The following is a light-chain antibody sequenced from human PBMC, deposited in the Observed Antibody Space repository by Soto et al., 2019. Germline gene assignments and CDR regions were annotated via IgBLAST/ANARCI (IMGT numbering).Light chain of an antibody. J-gene: IGKJ1*01. CDR1: RSISDW. Sequence: DIQMTQSPSSLSPSVGDRVTITCRASRSISDWLAWYQQKPGKAPELLIFDASNLKSGVSSRFSGSGSGTEFTLTISRLQPDDFATYYCQQYNSYSWTFGQGTKVDIK. CDR2: DAS. V-gene: IGKV1-5*01. CDR3: QQYNSYSWT.